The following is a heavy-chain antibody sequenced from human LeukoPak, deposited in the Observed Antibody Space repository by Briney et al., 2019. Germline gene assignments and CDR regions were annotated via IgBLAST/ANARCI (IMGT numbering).Heavy chain of an antibody. CDR2: ISYDESNK. D-gene: IGHD3-10*01. CDR3: AKEGPMRSGSYYDFDY. CDR1: GFTFSSYG. V-gene: IGHV3-30*18. Sequence: GGSLRLSCAASGFTFSSYGMHWVCQAPGKGLEWVAVISYDESNKYYADSVKGRFTTSSDNSKNTLYLQMNSLRAEDTAVYYCAKEGPMRSGSYYDFDYWGQGTLVTVSS. J-gene: IGHJ4*02.